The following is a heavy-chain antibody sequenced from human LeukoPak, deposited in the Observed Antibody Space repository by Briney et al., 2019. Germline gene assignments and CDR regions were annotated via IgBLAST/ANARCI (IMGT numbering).Heavy chain of an antibody. V-gene: IGHV1-18*01. CDR2: ISAYNGNT. CDR1: GYTFTSYG. D-gene: IGHD6-19*01. Sequence: GASVKVSCKASGYTFTSYGISWVRQAPGQGLEWMGWISAYNGNTNYAQKLQGRVTMTTDTSTSTAYMELRSLGSDDTAVYYCARVAPSSGWFPFDYWGQGTLVTVSS. J-gene: IGHJ4*02. CDR3: ARVAPSSGWFPFDY.